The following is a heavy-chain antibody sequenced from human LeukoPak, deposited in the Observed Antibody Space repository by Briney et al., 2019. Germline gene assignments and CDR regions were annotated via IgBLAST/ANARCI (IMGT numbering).Heavy chain of an antibody. CDR1: RFSFSTYA. D-gene: IGHD5-12*01. CDR3: AEGGTVVARLIASD. V-gene: IGHV3-23*01. J-gene: IGHJ4*02. CDR2: ITDSGAST. Sequence: GALRLSCAASRFSFSTYAMTWVRQAPGKGLEWVSTITDSGASTYYADSVKGRFTISRDNSRTTVYLQMNSLRAEDTAVYYCAEGGTVVARLIASDWGQGTLVTVSS.